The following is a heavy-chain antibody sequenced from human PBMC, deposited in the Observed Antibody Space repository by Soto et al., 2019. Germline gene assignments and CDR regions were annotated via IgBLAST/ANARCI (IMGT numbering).Heavy chain of an antibody. Sequence: SVKVSCKASGGTFSSYAISWVRQAPGQGLEWMGGIIPIFGTANYAQKFQGRVTITADESTSTAYMELSSLRSEDTAVYYCARGGASARPFDYWGQGTLVTVSS. J-gene: IGHJ4*02. D-gene: IGHD6-6*01. CDR1: GGTFSSYA. V-gene: IGHV1-69*13. CDR3: ARGGASARPFDY. CDR2: IIPIFGTA.